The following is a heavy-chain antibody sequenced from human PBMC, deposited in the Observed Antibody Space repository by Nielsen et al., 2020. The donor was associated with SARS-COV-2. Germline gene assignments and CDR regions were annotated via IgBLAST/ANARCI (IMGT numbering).Heavy chain of an antibody. J-gene: IGHJ4*02. CDR3: AKDWEYSGYDRTSFDY. D-gene: IGHD5-12*01. CDR2: ISYDGSNK. Sequence: GESLKISCAASGFTFSSYAMHWVRQAPGKGLEWVAVISYDGSNKYYADSVKGRFTISRDNSKNTLYLQMNSLRAEDTAVYYCAKDWEYSGYDRTSFDYWGQGTLVTVSS. V-gene: IGHV3-30-3*01. CDR1: GFTFSSYA.